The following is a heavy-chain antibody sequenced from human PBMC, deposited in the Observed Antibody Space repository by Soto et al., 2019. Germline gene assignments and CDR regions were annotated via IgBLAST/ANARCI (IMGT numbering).Heavy chain of an antibody. CDR3: ARGYGDYGGGAFDI. D-gene: IGHD4-17*01. J-gene: IGHJ3*02. CDR1: GGTFSSYA. V-gene: IGHV1-69*12. Sequence: QVQLVQSGAEVKKPGSSVKVSCKASGGTFSSYAISWVRQAPGQGLEWMGGIIPIFGTANYAQKFQGRVTITADESTSTANMELSSLSAEDTAVYYCARGYGDYGGGAFDIWGQGTMVTVSS. CDR2: IIPIFGTA.